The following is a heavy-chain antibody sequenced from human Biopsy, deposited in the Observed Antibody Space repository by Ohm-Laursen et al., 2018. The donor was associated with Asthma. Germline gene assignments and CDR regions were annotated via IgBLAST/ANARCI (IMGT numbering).Heavy chain of an antibody. V-gene: IGHV3-11*01. CDR1: GFSFSDYY. D-gene: IGHD6-25*01. CDR3: ARVFESSEWGPFYHFGLDV. CDR2: ISSSGSTT. Sequence: GSLRLSCAASGFSFSDYYMTWMCQAPGKGLEWVSSISSSGSTTYPAESVKGRFTISRDNAQKSLFLQMGSLRAEDTAIYYCARVFESSEWGPFYHFGLDVWGQGTTVAVSS. J-gene: IGHJ6*02.